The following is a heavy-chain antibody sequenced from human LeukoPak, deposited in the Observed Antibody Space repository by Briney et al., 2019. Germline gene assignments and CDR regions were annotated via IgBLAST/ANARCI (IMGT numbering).Heavy chain of an antibody. CDR2: ISGDGGST. CDR1: GFTFDDYA. V-gene: IGHV3-43*02. CDR3: AKDRPYYYGSGSYYYYYGMDV. D-gene: IGHD3-10*01. Sequence: GGSLRLSCAASGFTFDDYAMHWVRQAPGKGLEWVSLISGDGGSTYYADSVKGRFTISRDNSKNSLYLQMNSLRTEDTALYYCAKDRPYYYGSGSYYYYYGMDVWGQGPRSPSP. J-gene: IGHJ6*02.